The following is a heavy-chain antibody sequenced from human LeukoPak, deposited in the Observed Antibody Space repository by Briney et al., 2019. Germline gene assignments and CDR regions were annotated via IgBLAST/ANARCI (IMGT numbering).Heavy chain of an antibody. CDR3: ARGMTPVGATTCGWFDP. CDR1: GYTFTGYY. D-gene: IGHD1-26*01. V-gene: IGHV1-2*02. Sequence: GASVTVSCKASGYTFTGYYMHWVRQAPGQGLEWMGWINPNSGGTNYAQKFQGRVTMTRDTSISTAYMELSRLRSDDTAVYYCARGMTPVGATTCGWFDPWGQGTLVTVSS. CDR2: INPNSGGT. J-gene: IGHJ5*02.